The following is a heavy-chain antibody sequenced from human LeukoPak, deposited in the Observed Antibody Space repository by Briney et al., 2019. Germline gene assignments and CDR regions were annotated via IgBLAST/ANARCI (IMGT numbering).Heavy chain of an antibody. V-gene: IGHV3-23*01. Sequence: GGSLRLSCAASGFTFSNAWMSWVRQAPGKGLECVSGITGSGSITYYADSVKGRFTISRDNSKNTLYLQVNSLRAADTAVYYCAKVQEMGTILPPFHYWGQGTLVTVSS. CDR2: ITGSGSIT. D-gene: IGHD5-24*01. J-gene: IGHJ4*02. CDR1: GFTFSNAW. CDR3: AKVQEMGTILPPFHY.